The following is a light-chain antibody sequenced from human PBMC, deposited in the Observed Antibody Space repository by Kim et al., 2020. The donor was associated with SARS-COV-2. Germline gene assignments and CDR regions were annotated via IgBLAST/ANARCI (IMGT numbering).Light chain of an antibody. Sequence: GQAITISCTGTSSDVGGYNYVSWYQQHPGKAPKLMIYDVSNRPSGVSDRFSGSKSGNTASLTISGLQGEDEADYYCSSYTSSSTFVFGGGTQLTVL. CDR3: SSYTSSSTFV. CDR2: DVS. CDR1: SSDVGGYNY. J-gene: IGLJ7*01. V-gene: IGLV2-14*03.